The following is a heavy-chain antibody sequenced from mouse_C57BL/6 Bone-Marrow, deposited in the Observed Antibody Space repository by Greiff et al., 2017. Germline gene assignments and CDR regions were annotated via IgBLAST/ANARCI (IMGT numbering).Heavy chain of an antibody. CDR3: ARVVVGDYFDY. D-gene: IGHD1-1*01. Sequence: QVQLKESGAELARPGASVKMSCKASGYTFTSYTMHWVKQRPGQGLEWIGYINPSSGYTKYNQKFKDKATLTADKSSSTAYMQLSSLTSEDSAVYYCARVVVGDYFDYWGQGTTLTVSS. CDR1: GYTFTSYT. CDR2: INPSSGYT. J-gene: IGHJ2*01. V-gene: IGHV1-4*01.